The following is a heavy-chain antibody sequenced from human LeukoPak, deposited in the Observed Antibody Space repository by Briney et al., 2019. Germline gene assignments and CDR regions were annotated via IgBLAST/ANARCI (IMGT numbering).Heavy chain of an antibody. J-gene: IGHJ4*02. CDR3: ARVSSGCPGDY. V-gene: IGHV1-18*01. CDR1: VYTFTSYG. D-gene: IGHD6-19*01. Sequence: GASVTVSRKASVYTFTSYGYNWVRQAPAPGLEWMGWISAYNGNTNYAQKLQGRVTMTTDTSTSTAYMELRSLRSDDTAVYYCARVSSGCPGDYWGQGTLATVSS. CDR2: ISAYNGNT.